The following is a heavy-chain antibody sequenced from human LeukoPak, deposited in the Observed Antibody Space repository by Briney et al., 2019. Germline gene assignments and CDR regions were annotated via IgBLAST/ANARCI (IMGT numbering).Heavy chain of an antibody. D-gene: IGHD2-21*02. Sequence: SGTLSLTCAVSGGSISSSNWWSWVRQSPGKGLEWIGEIYHSGSTNYNPSLKSRVTISVDKSKNQFSLKLSSVTAADTAVYYCARGEHIVVVTAGEYFFDYWGQGTLVTVSP. V-gene: IGHV4-4*02. CDR3: ARGEHIVVVTAGEYFFDY. J-gene: IGHJ4*02. CDR1: GGSISSSNW. CDR2: IYHSGST.